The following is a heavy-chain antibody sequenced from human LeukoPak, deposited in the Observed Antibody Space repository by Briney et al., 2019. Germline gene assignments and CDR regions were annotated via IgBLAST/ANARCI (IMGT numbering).Heavy chain of an antibody. CDR2: IYYSGST. D-gene: IGHD5-18*01. Sequence: SETLSLTCAVYGGSFSGYYWSWIRQPPGKGLEWIGYIYYSGSTNYNPSLKSRVTISVDTSKNQFSLKLSSVTAADTAVYYCARRRGYSYDNWYFDLGGRGPLVTFSS. CDR3: ARRRGYSYDNWYFDL. J-gene: IGHJ2*01. V-gene: IGHV4-59*08. CDR1: GGSFSGYY.